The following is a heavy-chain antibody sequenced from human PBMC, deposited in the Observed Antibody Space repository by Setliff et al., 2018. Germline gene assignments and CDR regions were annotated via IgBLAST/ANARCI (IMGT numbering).Heavy chain of an antibody. V-gene: IGHV4-59*01. CDR1: GGSISPYF. D-gene: IGHD5-18*01. Sequence: TSETLSPTCTVIGGSISPYFGSWVRQPPGKGLEWIGYTHHNGNTNFNPSPKTRVTMSVDTSKNQFALNLKSVTAGDTAVYYWGRDRTAYSYGLDVWGQGTTVTVSS. J-gene: IGHJ6*02. CDR3: GRDRTAYSYGLDV. CDR2: THHNGNT.